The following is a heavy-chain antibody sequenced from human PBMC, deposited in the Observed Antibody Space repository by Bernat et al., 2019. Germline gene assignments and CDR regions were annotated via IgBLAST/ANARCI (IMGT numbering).Heavy chain of an antibody. Sequence: VQLLESGGGLVQPGGSLRLSCAASGFTFSSYAMSWVRQAPGKGLEWVARISYDGSNKYYVDSVKGRFTISRDNSKNTLYLQMNSLRAEDTAVYYCARDRLLTRGNWFDPWGQGTLVTVSS. CDR2: ISYDGSNK. CDR3: ARDRLLTRGNWFDP. V-gene: IGHV3-30*01. CDR1: GFTFSSYA. J-gene: IGHJ5*02. D-gene: IGHD1-26*01.